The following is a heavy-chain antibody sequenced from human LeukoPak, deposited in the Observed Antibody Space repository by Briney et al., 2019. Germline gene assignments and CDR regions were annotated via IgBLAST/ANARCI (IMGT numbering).Heavy chain of an antibody. J-gene: IGHJ4*02. CDR2: ISSSSSYI. CDR3: ARDLPPVETIHYYFDY. CDR1: GFTFSSYS. V-gene: IGHV3-21*01. D-gene: IGHD1-14*01. Sequence: GGSLRLSCAASGFTFSSYSMNWVPQAPGEGLEWVSSISSSSSYIYYADSVKGRFTISRDNAKNSLYLQMNSLRAEDTAVYYCARDLPPVETIHYYFDYWGQGTLVTVSS.